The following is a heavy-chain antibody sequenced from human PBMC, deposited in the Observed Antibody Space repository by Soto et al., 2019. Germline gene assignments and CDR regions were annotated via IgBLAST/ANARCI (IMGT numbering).Heavy chain of an antibody. CDR1: GGSIVDSADY. CDR3: ARQASGYYYGWFDP. D-gene: IGHD3-22*01. Sequence: LETQCLTCSVSGGSIVDSADYWAWIRQSPGKGLEWIGTIFYSGGTFYTPSLKSRVTMSVDTSNNQFSLKLSSVTAADMAVYYCARQASGYYYGWFDPWGQGTLVTVSS. CDR2: IFYSGGT. J-gene: IGHJ5*02. V-gene: IGHV4-39*01.